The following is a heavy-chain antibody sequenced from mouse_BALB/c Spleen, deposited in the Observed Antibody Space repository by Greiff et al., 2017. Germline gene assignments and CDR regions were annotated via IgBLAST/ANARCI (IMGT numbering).Heavy chain of an antibody. D-gene: IGHD2-2*01. CDR1: GYTFTSYV. V-gene: IGHV1-14*01. CDR2: INPYNDGT. Sequence: EVQLQQSGPELVKPGASVKMSCKASGYTFTSYVMHWVKQKPGQGLEWIGYINPYNDGTKYNEKFKGKATLTSDKSSSTAYMELSSLTSEDSAVYYCARPYGYDEGTWFAYWGQGTLVTVSA. CDR3: ARPYGYDEGTWFAY. J-gene: IGHJ3*01.